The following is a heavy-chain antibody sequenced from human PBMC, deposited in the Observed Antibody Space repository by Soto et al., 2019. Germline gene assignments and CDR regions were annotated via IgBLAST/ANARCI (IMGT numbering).Heavy chain of an antibody. CDR1: GFTFSSYA. CDR3: AKDRSVDTMVRGAFDY. Sequence: GGSLRLSCAASGFTFSSYAMSWVRQAPGKGLEWVSAISGSGGSTYYADSVKGRFTISRDNSKNTLYLQMNSLRAEYTAVYYCAKDRSVDTMVRGAFDYWGQGTLVTVSS. D-gene: IGHD3-10*01. V-gene: IGHV3-23*01. J-gene: IGHJ4*02. CDR2: ISGSGGST.